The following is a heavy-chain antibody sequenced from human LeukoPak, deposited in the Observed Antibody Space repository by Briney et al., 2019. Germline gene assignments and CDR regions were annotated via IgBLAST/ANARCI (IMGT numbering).Heavy chain of an antibody. CDR3: AREGPDFWSGYRNDAFDI. J-gene: IGHJ3*02. CDR1: GFTVSSNY. D-gene: IGHD3-3*01. V-gene: IGHV3-66*01. Sequence: PGGSLRLSCAASGFTVSSNYMSWVRQAPGKGLEWVSVIYSGGSTYYADSVKGRFTISRDNSKNTLYLQMNSLRAEDTAVYYCAREGPDFWSGYRNDAFDIWGQGTMVTVSS. CDR2: IYSGGST.